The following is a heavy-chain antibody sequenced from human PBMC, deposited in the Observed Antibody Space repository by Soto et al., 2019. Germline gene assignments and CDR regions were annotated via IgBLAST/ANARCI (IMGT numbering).Heavy chain of an antibody. Sequence: SETLSLTCTVSGGSIRSYFWSWIRQPPGKGLEWIGYISYSGSATYNPSLKSRVNISVDTSKNQFSLKLSSVTAADTAVYHCARRTVIFPPYVDNWGQGTLVTVSS. CDR3: ARRTVIFPPYVDN. V-gene: IGHV4-59*01. D-gene: IGHD4-4*01. CDR2: ISYSGSA. CDR1: GGSIRSYF. J-gene: IGHJ4*02.